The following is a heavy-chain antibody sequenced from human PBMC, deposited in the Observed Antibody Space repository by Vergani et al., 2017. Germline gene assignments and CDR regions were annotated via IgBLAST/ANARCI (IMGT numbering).Heavy chain of an antibody. CDR3: ASTNDNWNDYSFDF. CDR1: GFTFSDYY. D-gene: IGHD1-20*01. CDR2: ISSSGSTI. J-gene: IGHJ4*02. Sequence: QVQLVESGGGLVKPGGSLRLSCAASGFTFSDYYMSWIRQAPVKGLEWVSYISSSGSTIYYADSVKGRFTISRDNAKNSLYLQMNSLRAEDTAVYYCASTNDNWNDYSFDFWGQGTLVTVSS. V-gene: IGHV3-11*01.